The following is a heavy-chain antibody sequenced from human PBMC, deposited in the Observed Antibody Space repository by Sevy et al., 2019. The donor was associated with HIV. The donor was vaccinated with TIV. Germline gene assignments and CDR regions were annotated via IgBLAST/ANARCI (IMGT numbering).Heavy chain of an antibody. CDR1: GGTFSSYA. J-gene: IGHJ3*02. V-gene: IGHV1-69*13. Sequence: ASVKVSCKASGGTFSSYAISWVRQAPGQGLEWMGGIIPIFGTASYAQKFQGRVTITADESTSTAYMELSSLRSEDTAVYYCARVPYYYDSSGYAFDIWGQGTMVTVSS. D-gene: IGHD3-22*01. CDR2: IIPIFGTA. CDR3: ARVPYYYDSSGYAFDI.